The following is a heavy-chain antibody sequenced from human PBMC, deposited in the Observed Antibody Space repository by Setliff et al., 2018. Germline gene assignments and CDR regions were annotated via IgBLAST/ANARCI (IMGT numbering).Heavy chain of an antibody. CDR2: TFPMFDRP. CDR1: GGSFKNHA. J-gene: IGHJ6*02. CDR3: ARGNMDVVAAGGKYSGMDV. D-gene: IGHD6-13*01. V-gene: IGHV1-69*13. Sequence: ASVKVSCKTSGGSFKNHAITWVRQAPGQGLEWMGGTFPMFDRPNYAQKFQARVTITADASTNTAYIEIRSLRSEDTAVYYCARGNMDVVAAGGKYSGMDVWGQGTTVTVS.